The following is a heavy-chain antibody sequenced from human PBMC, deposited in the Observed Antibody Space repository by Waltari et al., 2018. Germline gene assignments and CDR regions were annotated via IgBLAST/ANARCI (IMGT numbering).Heavy chain of an antibody. V-gene: IGHV4-4*07. D-gene: IGHD2-2*01. CDR2: IYTSGST. CDR1: GGSISSYY. Sequence: QVQLQESGPGLVKPSETLSLTCTVSGGSISSYYWSWIRQPAGKGLEWIGRIYTSGSTNYNPSLKSRVTMSVDTSKNQFSLKLSSVTAADTAVYYCARDPTGYSSSTSCYEVAFDIWGQGTMVTVSS. CDR3: ARDPTGYSSSTSCYEVAFDI. J-gene: IGHJ3*02.